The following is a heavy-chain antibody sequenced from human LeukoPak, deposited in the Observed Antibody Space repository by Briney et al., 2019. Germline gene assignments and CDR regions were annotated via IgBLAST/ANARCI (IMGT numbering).Heavy chain of an antibody. CDR1: GYTFTSYY. CDR2: INPSGGST. D-gene: IGHD3-16*02. Sequence: GASVKVSCKASGYTFTSYYMHWVRQAPGQGLEWMGIINPSGGSTSYAQKFQGRVTMTRDTSTSTVYMELSSLRSEDTAVYYCARVLTFGGVIVSFDYWGQGTLATVSS. J-gene: IGHJ4*02. CDR3: ARVLTFGGVIVSFDY. V-gene: IGHV1-46*01.